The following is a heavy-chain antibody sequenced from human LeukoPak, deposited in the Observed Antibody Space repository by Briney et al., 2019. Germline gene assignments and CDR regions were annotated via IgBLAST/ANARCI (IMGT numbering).Heavy chain of an antibody. CDR2: IYHSGST. Sequence: SETLSLTCTVSGYSISSGYYWGWIRQPPGKGLEWIGSIYHSGSTYYNPSLKSRVTISVDTSKNQFSLKLSSVTAADTAVYYCARNTAYYDILTGWSYWGQGTLVTVSS. CDR1: GYSISSGYY. V-gene: IGHV4-38-2*02. J-gene: IGHJ4*02. CDR3: ARNTAYYDILTGWSY. D-gene: IGHD3-9*01.